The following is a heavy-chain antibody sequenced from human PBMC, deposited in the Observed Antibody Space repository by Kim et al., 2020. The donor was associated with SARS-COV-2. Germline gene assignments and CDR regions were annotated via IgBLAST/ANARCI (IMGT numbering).Heavy chain of an antibody. V-gene: IGHV4-31*02. CDR3: AKNREPYYFDY. Sequence: TYYNPSLKSRVTISVDTSKNQFSLKLSSVTAADTAVYYCAKNREPYYFDYWGQGTLVTVSS. CDR2: T. J-gene: IGHJ4*02.